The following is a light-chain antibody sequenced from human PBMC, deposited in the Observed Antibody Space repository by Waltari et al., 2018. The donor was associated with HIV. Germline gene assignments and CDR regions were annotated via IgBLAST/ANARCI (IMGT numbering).Light chain of an antibody. CDR1: SGHTNYA. Sequence: QVVLTQSPSASASLGASVKLTCTLSSGHTNYAIAWHQQQPEKGPRYLMRLSTNGSHTKGDGIPDRCPGSSSGAGRYLTISSLQSEDEADYYCQTWGTGIVVFGGGTKLTVL. V-gene: IGLV4-69*01. J-gene: IGLJ2*01. CDR2: LSTNGSH. CDR3: QTWGTGIVV.